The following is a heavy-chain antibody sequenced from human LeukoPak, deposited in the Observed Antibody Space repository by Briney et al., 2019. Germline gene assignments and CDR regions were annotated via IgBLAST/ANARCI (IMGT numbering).Heavy chain of an antibody. V-gene: IGHV3-33*06. CDR3: AKWKYSSSGLDDY. CDR2: IWYDGSNK. Sequence: PGGSLRLSCAASGFTFSSYGMHWVRQAPGKGLEWVAVIWYDGSNKYYADSVKGRFTISRDNSKNTLYLQMNSLRAEDTAVYYCAKWKYSSSGLDDYWGQGTLVTVSS. D-gene: IGHD6-6*01. CDR1: GFTFSSYG. J-gene: IGHJ4*02.